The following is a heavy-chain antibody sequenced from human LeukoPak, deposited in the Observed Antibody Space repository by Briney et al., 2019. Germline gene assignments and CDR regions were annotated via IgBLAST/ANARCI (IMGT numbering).Heavy chain of an antibody. CDR1: GYTFTSYG. D-gene: IGHD3-3*01. CDR2: ISAYNGNT. V-gene: IGHV1-18*01. CDR3: ARGYDFWRLDNWFDP. J-gene: IGHJ5*02. Sequence: ASVKVSCKASGYTFTSYGISWVRQAPGQGLEWMGWISAYNGNTNYAQKPQGRVTMTTDTSTSTAYMELRSLRSEDTAVYYCARGYDFWRLDNWFDPWGQGTLVTVSS.